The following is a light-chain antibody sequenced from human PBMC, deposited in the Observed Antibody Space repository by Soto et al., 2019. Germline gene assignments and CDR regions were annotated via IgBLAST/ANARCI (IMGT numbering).Light chain of an antibody. CDR3: QQYNKWWT. J-gene: IGKJ1*01. CDR1: ETVNSN. V-gene: IGKV3-15*01. Sequence: EVVVKQSPANLSINRGGRATLSIRASETVNSNLAWYQQKPGQAPRLLIYTISIRATGIPARFSGSGSGTDFTLTISSLQSEDFGVYYCQQYNKWWTFGQGTEVDI. CDR2: TIS.